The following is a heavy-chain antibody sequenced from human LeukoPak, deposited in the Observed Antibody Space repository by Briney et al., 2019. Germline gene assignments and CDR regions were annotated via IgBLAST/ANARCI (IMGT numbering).Heavy chain of an antibody. CDR2: IIPILGIA. CDR1: GGTFSSYT. Sequence: GSSVKVSCKASGGTFSSYTISWVRQAPGQGLEWMGRIIPILGIANYAQKFQGRVTITADKSTSTAYMELSSLRSAATAVYYCASLGTYYDFWSGYPGWFDPWGQGTLVTVSS. CDR3: ASLGTYYDFWSGYPGWFDP. V-gene: IGHV1-69*02. D-gene: IGHD3-3*01. J-gene: IGHJ5*02.